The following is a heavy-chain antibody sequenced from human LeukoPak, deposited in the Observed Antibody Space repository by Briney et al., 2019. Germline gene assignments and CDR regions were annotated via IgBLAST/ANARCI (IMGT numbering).Heavy chain of an antibody. V-gene: IGHV1-3*01. D-gene: IGHD3-22*01. CDR3: ARRNDYDSSGYYSSY. CDR2: INAGNGNT. J-gene: IGHJ4*02. Sequence: ASVKVSCKASGYTFTSYAMHWVRQAPGQRLEWMGWINAGNGNTKYSQKFQGRVTITRDTSASTAYMELSSLRSEDTAVYYCARRNDYDSSGYYSSYWGQGTLVTVSS. CDR1: GYTFTSYA.